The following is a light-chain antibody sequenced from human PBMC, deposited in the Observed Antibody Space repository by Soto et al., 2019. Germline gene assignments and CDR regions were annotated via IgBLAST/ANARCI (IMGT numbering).Light chain of an antibody. CDR2: DAS. CDR3: QQYGGTPTT. V-gene: IGKV3D-20*01. J-gene: IGKJ1*01. CDR1: QTVTSNY. Sequence: EIMLTQSPGTLSLSPGETATLSCGARQTVTSNYLACYQKRPGLAPRLLILDASARATGIPDRFSGSGSGKDFTLTISRLEPEDSAVYYCQQYGGTPTTFGQGTKADI.